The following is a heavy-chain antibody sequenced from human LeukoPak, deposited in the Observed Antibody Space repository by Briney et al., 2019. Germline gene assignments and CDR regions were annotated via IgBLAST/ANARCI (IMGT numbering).Heavy chain of an antibody. CDR2: IIPIFGTA. D-gene: IGHD5-18*01. V-gene: IGHV1-69*13. J-gene: IGHJ6*03. CDR3: ARDDERLVRWRIQLHRYYYYMDV. Sequence: GASVKVSCKASGGTFSSYAISWVRQAPGQGLEWMGGIIPIFGTANYAQKFQGRVTITADESTSTAYMELSSLRSEDTAVYYCARDDERLVRWRIQLHRYYYYMDVWGKGTTVTVSS. CDR1: GGTFSSYA.